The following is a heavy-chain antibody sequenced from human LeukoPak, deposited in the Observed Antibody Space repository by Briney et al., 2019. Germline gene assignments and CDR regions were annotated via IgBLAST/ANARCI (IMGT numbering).Heavy chain of an antibody. V-gene: IGHV4-59*01. Sequence: SETLSLTCAVYGGSFSGYYWSWIRQPPGKGLEWIGYIYYSGSTNYNPSLKSRVTISVDTSKNQFSLKQSSVTAADTAVYYCARDRGPIVVVPAAMVGLWYFDLWGRGTLVTVSS. CDR2: IYYSGST. CDR1: GGSFSGYY. J-gene: IGHJ2*01. D-gene: IGHD2-2*01. CDR3: ARDRGPIVVVPAAMVGLWYFDL.